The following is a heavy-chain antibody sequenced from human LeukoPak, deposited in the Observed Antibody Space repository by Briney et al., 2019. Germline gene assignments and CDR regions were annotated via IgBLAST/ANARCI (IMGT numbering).Heavy chain of an antibody. J-gene: IGHJ4*02. CDR3: ARIFRFTTMVRGYYFDY. V-gene: IGHV4-39*01. CDR1: GGSISSSSYY. CDR2: IYYSVST. Sequence: SETLSLTCTVSGGSISSSSYYWGWIRQPPGKGLEWIGSIYYSVSTYYNPSLKSRVTISVDTSKNQFSLKLSSVPAADTAVYYCARIFRFTTMVRGYYFDYWGQGTLVTVSS. D-gene: IGHD4-23*01.